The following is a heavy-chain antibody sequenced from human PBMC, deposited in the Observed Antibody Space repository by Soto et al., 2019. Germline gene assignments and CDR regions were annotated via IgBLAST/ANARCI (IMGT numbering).Heavy chain of an antibody. CDR3: ARDPADRGDYFDS. D-gene: IGHD3-10*01. V-gene: IGHV4-31*03. CDR2: IYYSGST. Sequence: QVQLQESGPGLVKPSQTLSLTCTVSGGSISSGGYYWSWIRQHPGKGLEWIGYIYYSGSTYYNPSLTSRVTTSLDPSKTQSSLSLSSVTAADTAVYYCARDPADRGDYFDSWGQGTLVTVSS. J-gene: IGHJ4*02. CDR1: GGSISSGGYY.